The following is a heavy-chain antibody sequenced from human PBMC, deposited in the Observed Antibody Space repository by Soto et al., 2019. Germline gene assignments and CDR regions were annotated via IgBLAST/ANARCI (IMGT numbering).Heavy chain of an antibody. V-gene: IGHV5-10-1*01. CDR1: GYSFTSYW. D-gene: IGHD6-6*01. Sequence: PRASMKISCTGSGYSFTSYWISWVRQLPGKGLEWMGRIAPSDSYTNYSPSIQGHVTISANKSISTAYLQWSSLKASDTAMDYYSRQGIAACPSYYYYGMDVWGQGTTVTVSS. J-gene: IGHJ6*02. CDR2: IAPSDSYT. CDR3: SRQGIAACPSYYYYGMDV.